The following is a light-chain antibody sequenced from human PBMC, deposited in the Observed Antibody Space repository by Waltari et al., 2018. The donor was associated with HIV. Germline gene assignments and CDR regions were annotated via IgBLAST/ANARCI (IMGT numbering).Light chain of an antibody. CDR1: SSDVVAYNY. Sequence: QSALTQPPSASGSPGQSVTLSCTGPSSDVVAYNYVSWFQQHPGKAPKLMIYDVTKRPSGVPDRFSGSKSGNTASLTVSGLQAEDEADYYCASHAGSKDVFGGGTRLTVL. J-gene: IGLJ2*01. V-gene: IGLV2-8*01. CDR2: DVT. CDR3: ASHAGSKDV.